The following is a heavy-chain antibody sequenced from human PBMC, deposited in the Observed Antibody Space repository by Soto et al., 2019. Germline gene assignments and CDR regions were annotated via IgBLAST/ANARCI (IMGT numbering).Heavy chain of an antibody. CDR2: INDSGNT. J-gene: IGHJ4*01. CDR3: QGGDF. D-gene: IGHD3-16*01. V-gene: IGHV4-34*01. CDR1: GGSFRGYF. Sequence: QLQLQQWGAGLLKPSETLSLTCAVSGGSFRGYFWSWIRQSPAKGLEWIGEINDSGNTYYNPSFKSRLTISVDTSTSQISLRLTSVTAADSAVYYCQGGDFWGHRTRVTVSS.